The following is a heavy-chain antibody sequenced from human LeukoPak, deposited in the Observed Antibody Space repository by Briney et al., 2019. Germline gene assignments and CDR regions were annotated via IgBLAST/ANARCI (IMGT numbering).Heavy chain of an antibody. D-gene: IGHD3-22*01. Sequence: PGRSLRLSCAASGFTFSTYAMHWVRQAPGKGLEWVAMIWYNGKNKHYADSVKGRFTISRDNSKNTLDLQMNSLRAEDTAVYYCARGADSSGYYGWFDPWGQGTLVTVSS. CDR3: ARGADSSGYYGWFDP. CDR1: GFTFSTYA. V-gene: IGHV3-33*01. CDR2: IWYNGKNK. J-gene: IGHJ5*02.